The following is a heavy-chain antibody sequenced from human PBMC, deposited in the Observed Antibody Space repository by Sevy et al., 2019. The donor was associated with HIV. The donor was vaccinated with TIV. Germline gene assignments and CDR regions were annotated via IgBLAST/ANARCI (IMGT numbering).Heavy chain of an antibody. CDR1: GGSFSGYY. CDR3: ARGRVRGLSWFDP. D-gene: IGHD2-2*01. J-gene: IGHJ5*02. CDR2: INHSGST. V-gene: IGHV4-34*01. Sequence: SETLSLTCAVYGGSFSGYYWSWIRQPPGKGLEWIGEINHSGSTNYNPSLKSRVTISVDTSKNQFSLKLSSVTAADTAVYYCARGRVRGLSWFDPWGQGTLVTVSS.